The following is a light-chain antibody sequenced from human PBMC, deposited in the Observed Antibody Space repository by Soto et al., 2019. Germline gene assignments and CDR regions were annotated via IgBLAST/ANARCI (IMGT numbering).Light chain of an antibody. CDR1: QSIDSN. V-gene: IGKV3D-15*01. CDR2: GAS. CDR3: QQYNDWPLT. J-gene: IGKJ4*01. Sequence: EILMTQSPATLSVSPGDGATLSCRASQSIDSNLAWYQQKPGQTPRLLIYGASTRPTGIPARFSGSGSGTEFTLTISSPQSEDFAVYYCQQYNDWPLTFGGGTKVEIK.